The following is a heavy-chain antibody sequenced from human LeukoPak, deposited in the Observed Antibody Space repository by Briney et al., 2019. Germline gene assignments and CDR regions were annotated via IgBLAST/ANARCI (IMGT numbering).Heavy chain of an antibody. Sequence: RASVKVSCTASGYTFTSYDINWVRQATGQGLEWMGWMNPNSGNTGYAQKFQGRVTMTRNTSISAAYMELSSLRSEDTAVYYCARPGWELLWPFDYWGQGTLVTVSS. V-gene: IGHV1-8*01. CDR1: GYTFTSYD. J-gene: IGHJ4*02. CDR2: MNPNSGNT. CDR3: ARPGWELLWPFDY. D-gene: IGHD1-26*01.